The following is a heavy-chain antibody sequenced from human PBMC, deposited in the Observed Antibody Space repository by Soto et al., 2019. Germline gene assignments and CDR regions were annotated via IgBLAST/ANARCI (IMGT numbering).Heavy chain of an antibody. CDR1: GGSFSNYY. Sequence: SSETLSLTCAVYGGSFSNYYWSWIRQPPGKGLEWIGEINHSGSTNYNPSLKSRVTISVDTSKNQFSLKLSSVTAADTAVYYCARGRITGTATMGYWGQGTLVTVSS. J-gene: IGHJ4*02. D-gene: IGHD1-7*01. CDR3: ARGRITGTATMGY. CDR2: INHSGST. V-gene: IGHV4-34*01.